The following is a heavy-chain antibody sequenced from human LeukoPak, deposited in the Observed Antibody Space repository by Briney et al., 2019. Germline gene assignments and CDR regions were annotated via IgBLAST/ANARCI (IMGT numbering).Heavy chain of an antibody. Sequence: PGGSLRLSCAASGFTFSSYGMHWVRQAPGKGLEWVAVISYDGSNKYYADSVKGRFTISRDNSKNTLYLQMNSLRAEDTALYHCAREGPLRLFGVWSDPWGQGTLVTVSS. J-gene: IGHJ5*02. V-gene: IGHV3-30*03. D-gene: IGHD3-10*01. CDR2: ISYDGSNK. CDR3: AREGPLRLFGVWSDP. CDR1: GFTFSSYG.